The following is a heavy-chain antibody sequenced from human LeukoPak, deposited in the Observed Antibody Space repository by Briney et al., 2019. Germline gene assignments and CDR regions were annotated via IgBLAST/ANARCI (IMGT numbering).Heavy chain of an antibody. J-gene: IGHJ6*02. CDR1: GFTFSSYA. CDR3: AKDLSGLIAVAGTSYYGMDV. Sequence: GGSLRLSCAASGFTFSSYAMIWVRQAPGKGLEWVSAISGSGGSTYYADSVKGRFTISRDNSKNTLYLQMNSLRAEDTAVYYCAKDLSGLIAVAGTSYYGMDVWGQGTTVTVSS. V-gene: IGHV3-23*01. CDR2: ISGSGGST. D-gene: IGHD6-19*01.